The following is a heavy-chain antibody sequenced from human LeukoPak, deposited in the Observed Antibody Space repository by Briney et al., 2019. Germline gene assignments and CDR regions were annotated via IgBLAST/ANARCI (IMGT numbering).Heavy chain of an antibody. CDR3: AKDIEVAITGHYFDL. D-gene: IGHD3-22*01. J-gene: IGHJ2*01. CDR2: ISGSGGST. CDR1: GFTFSSYA. V-gene: IGHV3-23*01. Sequence: GGSLRLSCAASGFTFSSYAMSWVRQAPGKELEWVSAISGSGGSTYYADSVKGRFTISRDNSKNTLYLQMNSLRAEDTALYYCAKDIEVAITGHYFDLWGRGTLVAVSS.